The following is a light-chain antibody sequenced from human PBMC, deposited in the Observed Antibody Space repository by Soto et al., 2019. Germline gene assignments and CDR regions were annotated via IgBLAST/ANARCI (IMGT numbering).Light chain of an antibody. CDR3: QVWESSSDHRV. Sequence: SYELTQPPSVSVAPGQTATLTCGGNNIGSESVHWYQQKPGQAPVLVVYDDTDRPSGIPERFSGSNFGNTATLTLSRVEVGDEADYYCQVWESSSDHRVFGGGTKLTVL. J-gene: IGLJ3*02. CDR1: NIGSES. V-gene: IGLV3-21*02. CDR2: DDT.